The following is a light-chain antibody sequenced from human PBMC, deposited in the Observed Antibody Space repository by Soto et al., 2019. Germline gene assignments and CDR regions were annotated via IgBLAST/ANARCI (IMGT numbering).Light chain of an antibody. V-gene: IGLV2-14*01. J-gene: IGLJ2*01. CDR1: SSDVGGYDL. CDR2: EVN. CDR3: SSYRSSSTLVV. Sequence: QSALTQPASVSGSPGQSITISCTGTSSDVGGYDLVSWYQQHPGKAPKLIIYEVNNRPSGVSNRFSGSKSGNTASLTISGLQAEDEADYHCSSYRSSSTLVVFGGGTKVTVL.